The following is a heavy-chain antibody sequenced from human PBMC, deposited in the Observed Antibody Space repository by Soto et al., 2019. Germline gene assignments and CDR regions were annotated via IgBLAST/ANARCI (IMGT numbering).Heavy chain of an antibody. D-gene: IGHD2-15*01. V-gene: IGHV3-23*01. CDR1: GFTFSSYA. Sequence: GGSLRLSCAASGFTFSSYAMSWVRQAPGKGLEWVSAISGSGGSTYYADSVKGRFTISRDNSKNTLYLQMNSLRAEDTAVYYCAKVSDSEIVVVVAATRWFDPWGQGTLVTVSS. CDR3: AKVSDSEIVVVVAATRWFDP. J-gene: IGHJ5*02. CDR2: ISGSGGST.